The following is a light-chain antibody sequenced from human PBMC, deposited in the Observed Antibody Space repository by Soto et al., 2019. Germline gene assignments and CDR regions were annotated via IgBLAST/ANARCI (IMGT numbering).Light chain of an antibody. CDR2: AAS. Sequence: LSHSPGTLSLSPGERATLSCRASQSVSATSFAWYQQQPGQAPRLLIYAASSRATGVANMFSGSGAGKFFTLISSMQEEEYVVAYWWQHNDWLTWTFGEGTKVDIK. V-gene: IGKV3D-20*02. CDR3: WQHNDWLTWT. J-gene: IGKJ1*01. CDR1: QSVSATS.